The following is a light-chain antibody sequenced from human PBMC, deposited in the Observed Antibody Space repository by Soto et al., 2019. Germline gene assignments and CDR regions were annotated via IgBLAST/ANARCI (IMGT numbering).Light chain of an antibody. CDR1: GSDVGGYNY. Sequence: QSVLTQPASVSGSPGQSITISCTGTGSDVGGYNYVSWYQHHPGKAPKLMIYDVSNRPSGVSNRFSGSKSGNTASLTISGLQAEDEADYYCSSYTSSSTPHVVFGGGTKLTVL. V-gene: IGLV2-14*03. J-gene: IGLJ2*01. CDR3: SSYTSSSTPHVV. CDR2: DVS.